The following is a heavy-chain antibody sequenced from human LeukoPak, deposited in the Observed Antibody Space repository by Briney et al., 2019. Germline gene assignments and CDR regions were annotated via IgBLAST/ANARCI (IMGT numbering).Heavy chain of an antibody. CDR3: AIGYSYGPFDY. J-gene: IGHJ4*02. CDR2: IYYSGST. V-gene: IGHV4-31*03. D-gene: IGHD5-18*01. CDR1: GGSISSGGYY. Sequence: ASQTLSLTCTVSGGSISSGGYYWSRIRQHPGKGLEWIGYIYYSGSTYYNPSLKSRVTISVDTSKNQFSLKLSSATAADTAVYYCAIGYSYGPFDYWGQGTLVTVSS.